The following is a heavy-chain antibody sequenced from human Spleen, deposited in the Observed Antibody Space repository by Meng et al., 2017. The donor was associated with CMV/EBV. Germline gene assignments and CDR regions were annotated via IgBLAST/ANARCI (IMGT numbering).Heavy chain of an antibody. V-gene: IGHV3-21*04. CDR3: ARDLPLTGSWFDP. CDR1: GFTFSSYS. J-gene: IGHJ5*02. D-gene: IGHD3-9*01. CDR2: ISSSSSYI. Sequence: GGSLRLSCAASGFTFSSYSMNWVRQAPGKGLEWVSSISSSSSYIYYADSVKGRFTISRDNAKNSLYLQMNSLRAEDTALYHCARDLPLTGSWFDPWGQGTLVTVSS.